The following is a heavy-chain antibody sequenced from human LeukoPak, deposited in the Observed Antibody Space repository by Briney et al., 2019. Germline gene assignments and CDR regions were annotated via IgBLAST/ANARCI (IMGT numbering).Heavy chain of an antibody. Sequence: PGGSLKLSCAASGFTFSNYGMHWVRQAPGKGLEWVAFIRYDGSNKYYADSVKGRFTISRDNSKNTLYLQMNSLRAEDTAVFHCAKDKAADGTIYFDGLGKGTTVIVSS. CDR3: AKDKAADGTIYFDG. CDR2: IRYDGSNK. V-gene: IGHV3-30*02. D-gene: IGHD6-13*01. CDR1: GFTFSNYG. J-gene: IGHJ6*03.